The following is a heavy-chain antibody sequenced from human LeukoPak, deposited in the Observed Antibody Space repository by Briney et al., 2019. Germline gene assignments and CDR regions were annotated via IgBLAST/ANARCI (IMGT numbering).Heavy chain of an antibody. J-gene: IGHJ4*02. CDR3: ARDRWGDLDY. D-gene: IGHD3-10*01. V-gene: IGHV4-59*01. CDR1: SGSINGYY. Sequence: PSETLSLTCTVSSGSINGYYWSWLRQPPGKGLEWLGYIFSDGATYYSPSLKSRVTVSVDTSKNQFSLNLNSVTAADTAVYYCARDRWGDLDYWGQGILVTVSS. CDR2: IFSDGAT.